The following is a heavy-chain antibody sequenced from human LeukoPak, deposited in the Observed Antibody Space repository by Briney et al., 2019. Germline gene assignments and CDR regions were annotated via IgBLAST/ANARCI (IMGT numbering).Heavy chain of an antibody. D-gene: IGHD2-2*02. Sequence: GYIHYSGITNYIPSLKSRVTISLDTSNNQFSLKLSSVTAADTAVYYCARDSYTARAHFDSWGQGTLVTVSS. V-gene: IGHV4-59*01. CDR2: IHYSGIT. CDR3: ARDSYTARAHFDS. J-gene: IGHJ4*02.